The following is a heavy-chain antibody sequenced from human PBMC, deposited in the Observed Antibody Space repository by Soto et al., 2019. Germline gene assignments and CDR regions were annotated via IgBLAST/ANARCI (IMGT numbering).Heavy chain of an antibody. V-gene: IGHV4-4*02. Sequence: SETLSLTCAVSGGSIRSNNWWSWVRQPPGKGLEWIGEIFHSGSTNYNPSLKTRVTISVDKSKNQFSLKLSSVTAADTAVYYCARVYSGSYSDSRAQRTLVTVSS. CDR1: GGSIRSNNW. CDR2: IFHSGST. CDR3: ARVYSGSYSDS. J-gene: IGHJ4*02. D-gene: IGHD1-26*01.